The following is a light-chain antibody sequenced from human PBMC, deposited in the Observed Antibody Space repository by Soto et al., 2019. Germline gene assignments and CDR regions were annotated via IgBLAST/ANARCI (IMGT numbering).Light chain of an antibody. Sequence: DIQMTQSPSTLSASVGDRVTITCRASQSISSWLAWYQQKPGKAPKLLIYKASSLESGVPSRFSGSGSGTEFTLNISSLQPDDFATYYCQHYNSYSITFGQGTRLEIK. J-gene: IGKJ5*01. CDR2: KAS. V-gene: IGKV1-5*03. CDR1: QSISSW. CDR3: QHYNSYSIT.